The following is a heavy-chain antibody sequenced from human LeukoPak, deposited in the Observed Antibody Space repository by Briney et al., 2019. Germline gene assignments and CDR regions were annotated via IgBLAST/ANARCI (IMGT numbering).Heavy chain of an antibody. CDR2: ISGSGGST. V-gene: IGHV3-23*01. CDR3: AKDLRGYKFGY. D-gene: IGHD5-12*01. Sequence: GGSLRLSCAVSGFTFSSYAMSWVRQAPGKGLEWVSAISGSGGSTYYADSVKGRFTISRDNSKNTLYLQMNSLRAEDTAVYYCAKDLRGYKFGYWGQGTLVTVSS. CDR1: GFTFSSYA. J-gene: IGHJ4*02.